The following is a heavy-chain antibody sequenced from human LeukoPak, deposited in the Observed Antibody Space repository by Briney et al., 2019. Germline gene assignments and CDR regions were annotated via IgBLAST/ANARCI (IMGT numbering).Heavy chain of an antibody. CDR2: IYSGGRT. D-gene: IGHD5-24*01. Sequence: QPGGSLRLSCEASGFTVSNNYLAWVRQAPGKGLEWVSAIYSGGRTYYADSVKDRFTISRDNSKNTLYLQMNSMRHDDTAVYYCARSRDGYNGLFDPWGQGTLVIVSS. CDR1: GFTVSNNY. V-gene: IGHV3-53*01. CDR3: ARSRDGYNGLFDP. J-gene: IGHJ5*02.